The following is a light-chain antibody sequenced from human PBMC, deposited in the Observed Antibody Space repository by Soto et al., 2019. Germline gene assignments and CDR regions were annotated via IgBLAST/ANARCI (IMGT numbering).Light chain of an antibody. V-gene: IGKV1-27*01. J-gene: IGKJ1*01. CDR3: QQYITAPRT. Sequence: DIQMTQSPSSLSASVGDRVTITCRASQAISNYLAWYQQKPGKPPKLLIFTASTLQSGVPSRFSGSDSGTEFNLTVSSLQPEDVATYYCQQYITAPRTFGQGTKVEIK. CDR1: QAISNY. CDR2: TAS.